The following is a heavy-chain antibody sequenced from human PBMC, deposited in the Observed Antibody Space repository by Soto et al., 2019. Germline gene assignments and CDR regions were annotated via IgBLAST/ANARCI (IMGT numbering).Heavy chain of an antibody. D-gene: IGHD3-9*01. CDR2: INHSGST. V-gene: IGHV4-34*01. Sequence: PSETLSPTCPVYGGSFSGYYWTWIRQPPGKGLEWIGEINHSGSTNYNPSLKSRVTISVDTSKNQFSLKLSSVTAADTAVYYCARGVDILTGYFFDVGDAFDIWGQGTMVTLSS. CDR1: GGSFSGYY. CDR3: ARGVDILTGYFFDVGDAFDI. J-gene: IGHJ3*02.